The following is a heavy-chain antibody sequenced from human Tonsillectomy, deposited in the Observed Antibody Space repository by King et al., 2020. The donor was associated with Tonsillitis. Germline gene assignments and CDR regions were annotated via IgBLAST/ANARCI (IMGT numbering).Heavy chain of an antibody. CDR1: GFTFSSYG. V-gene: IGHV3-30*02. J-gene: IGHJ3*02. CDR3: AKDSLLDIVVVPAASDVFDI. Sequence: QLVQSGGGVVQPGGSLRLSCAASGFTFSSYGMHWVRQAPGKGLEWVAFIRYDGSNKYYADSVKGRFTISRDNSKNTLYLQMNSLRAEDTAVYYCAKDSLLDIVVVPAASDVFDIWGQGTMVTVSS. D-gene: IGHD2-2*03. CDR2: IRYDGSNK.